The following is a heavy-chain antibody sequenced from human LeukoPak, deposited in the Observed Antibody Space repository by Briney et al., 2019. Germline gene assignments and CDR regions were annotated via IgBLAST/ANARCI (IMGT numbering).Heavy chain of an antibody. J-gene: IGHJ4*02. CDR1: GFTFSSYG. V-gene: IGHV3-30*02. CDR3: AKALGITMVRGVIDY. Sequence: GGSLRLSCAASGFTFSSYGMHWVRQAPGKGLEWVAFIRYDGSNKYYADSVKGRFTISRDNSKNTLYLQMNSLRAEDTAVYYCAKALGITMVRGVIDYWGQGTLVTVSS. D-gene: IGHD3-10*01. CDR2: IRYDGSNK.